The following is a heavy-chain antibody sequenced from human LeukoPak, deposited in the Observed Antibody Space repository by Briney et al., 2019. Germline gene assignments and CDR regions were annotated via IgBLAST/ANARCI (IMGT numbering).Heavy chain of an antibody. J-gene: IGHJ6*02. D-gene: IGHD6-13*01. CDR1: GFTFSSYW. V-gene: IGHV3-7*01. Sequence: GGSLRPSCAASGFTFSSYWMSWVRQAPGKGLEWVANIKQDGSEKYYVDSVKGRFTISRDNAKNSLYLQMNSLRAEDTAVYYCARDGKRSWYGARYGMDVWGQGTTVTVSS. CDR2: IKQDGSEK. CDR3: ARDGKRSWYGARYGMDV.